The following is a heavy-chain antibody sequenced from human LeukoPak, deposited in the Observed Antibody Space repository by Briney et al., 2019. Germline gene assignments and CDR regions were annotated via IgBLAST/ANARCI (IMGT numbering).Heavy chain of an antibody. D-gene: IGHD2-2*01. J-gene: IGHJ5*02. V-gene: IGHV3-23*01. CDR1: GFTLTSYA. Sequence: GGSLRLSCAASGFTLTSYAMSWVRQAPGKGLEWVSAISGSGGSTYYADSVKGRFTISRDNSKNTLYLQMNSLRAEDTAVYYCARSNIVVVPPSFDPWGQGTLVTVSS. CDR3: ARSNIVVVPPSFDP. CDR2: ISGSGGST.